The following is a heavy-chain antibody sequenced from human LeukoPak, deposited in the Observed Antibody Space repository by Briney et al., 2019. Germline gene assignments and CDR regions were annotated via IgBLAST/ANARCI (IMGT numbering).Heavy chain of an antibody. Sequence: GGSLRLSCAASGFTFSSYSMNWVRQAPGKWLEWVAVISYDGSNKYYADSVKGRFTISRDNSKNTLYLQMNSLRAEDTAVYYCARGSVRGNYYDSSGYALSSDYWGQGTLVTVSS. D-gene: IGHD3-22*01. J-gene: IGHJ4*02. CDR1: GFTFSSYS. V-gene: IGHV3-30*03. CDR3: ARGSVRGNYYDSSGYALSSDY. CDR2: ISYDGSNK.